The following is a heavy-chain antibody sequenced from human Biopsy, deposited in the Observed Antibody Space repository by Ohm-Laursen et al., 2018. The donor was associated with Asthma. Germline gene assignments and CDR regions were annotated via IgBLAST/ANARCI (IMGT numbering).Heavy chain of an antibody. Sequence: SETLSLTCTVSSGYIESHYSSWGWIRQTPGKGLQWLGCSHLNGRTHYNPSLDRRIRMSVDTSKSQVSLSLTSVRAADKAVYFCSRVRRYGDIFDGFDVWGQGTMVTVSS. J-gene: IGHJ3*01. CDR2: SHLNGRT. V-gene: IGHV4-30-4*01. D-gene: IGHD4-17*01. CDR1: SGYIESHYSS. CDR3: SRVRRYGDIFDGFDV.